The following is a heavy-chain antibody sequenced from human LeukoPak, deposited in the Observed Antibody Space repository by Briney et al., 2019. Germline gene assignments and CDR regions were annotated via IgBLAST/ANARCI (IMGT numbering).Heavy chain of an antibody. CDR1: GFTFSTYP. J-gene: IGHJ1*01. CDR3: ARVAGGYYDFQH. CDR2: IADDGKDK. D-gene: IGHD3-22*01. V-gene: IGHV3-30*04. Sequence: GGSLRLSCAASGFTFSTYPIHWVRQAPGKGLEWVAVIADDGKDKHYVESVKGRFTISRDNAKNTLYLQMNSLRAEDTAVYYCARVAGGYYDFQHWGQGTLVTVSS.